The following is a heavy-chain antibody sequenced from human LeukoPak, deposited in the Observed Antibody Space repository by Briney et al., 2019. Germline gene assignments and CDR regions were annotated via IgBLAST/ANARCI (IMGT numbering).Heavy chain of an antibody. CDR1: GFTVSSNY. D-gene: IGHD1-26*01. CDR3: ARDLSGAGDY. CDR2: IYSGGST. Sequence: GGSLRLSCAASGFTVSSNYMSWVRQAPGKGLEWVSVIYSGGSTYYADSVKGRFTISRDNAKNTLYLQMNSLRAEDTALYYCARDLSGAGDYWGQGTLLTVSS. J-gene: IGHJ4*02. V-gene: IGHV3-66*01.